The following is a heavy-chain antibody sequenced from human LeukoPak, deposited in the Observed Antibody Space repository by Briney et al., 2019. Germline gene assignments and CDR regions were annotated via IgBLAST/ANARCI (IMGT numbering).Heavy chain of an antibody. CDR2: IDPNSGGT. CDR1: GYTFTGYY. CDR3: ARVGHIAAAGRGYYFDY. V-gene: IGHV1-2*02. J-gene: IGHJ4*02. D-gene: IGHD6-13*01. Sequence: GASVKVSCKASGYTFTGYYMHWVRQAPGQGLEWMGWIDPNSGGTNYAQMFQGRVTMTRDTSISTAYMELSRLRSDDTAVYYCARVGHIAAAGRGYYFDYWGQGTLVTVSS.